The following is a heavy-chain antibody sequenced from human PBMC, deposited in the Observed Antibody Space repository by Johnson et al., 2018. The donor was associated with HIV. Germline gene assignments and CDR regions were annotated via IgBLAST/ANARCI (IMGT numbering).Heavy chain of an antibody. D-gene: IGHD4-23*01. CDR2: IYSGGST. Sequence: QAPGKGLEWVSVIYSGGSTYYADSVKGRFTISRDTSKNTLYLQMNSLRAEDTAVYYCARHGTTVVTRGAFDIWGQGTMVTVSS. CDR3: ARHGTTVVTRGAFDI. J-gene: IGHJ3*02. V-gene: IGHV3-66*02.